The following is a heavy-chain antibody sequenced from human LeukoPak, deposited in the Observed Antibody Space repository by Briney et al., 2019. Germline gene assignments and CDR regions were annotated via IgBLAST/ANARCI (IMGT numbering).Heavy chain of an antibody. V-gene: IGHV1-69*13. CDR3: ARDSWDSSGYYLNWFDP. J-gene: IGHJ5*02. CDR2: IIPIFGTA. Sequence: SVKVSCKASGGTFSSYAISLVRQAPGQGLEWMGGIIPIFGTANYAQKFQGRVTITADESTSTAYMELSSLRSEDTAVYYCARDSWDSSGYYLNWFDPWGQGTLVTVSS. CDR1: GGTFSSYA. D-gene: IGHD3-22*01.